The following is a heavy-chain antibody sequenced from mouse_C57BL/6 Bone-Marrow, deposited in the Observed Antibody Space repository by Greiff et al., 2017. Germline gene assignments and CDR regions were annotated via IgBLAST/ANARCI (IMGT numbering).Heavy chain of an antibody. CDR1: GYSFTGYY. CDR2: INPSTGGT. Sequence: EVKLLESGPELVKPGASVKISCKASGYSFTGYYMNWVKQSPEKSLEWIGEINPSTGGTTYNQKFKAKATLTVDKSSSTAYMQLKSLTSEDSAVYYCARENGPLLDYWGQGTTLTVSS. CDR3: ARENGPLLDY. J-gene: IGHJ2*01. V-gene: IGHV1-42*01.